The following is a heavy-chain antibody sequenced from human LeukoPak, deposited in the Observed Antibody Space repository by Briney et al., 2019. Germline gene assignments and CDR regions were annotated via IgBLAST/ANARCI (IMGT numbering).Heavy chain of an antibody. D-gene: IGHD3-3*01. V-gene: IGHV1-46*03. Sequence: GASVKVSCKASGYTFTSYYMHWVRQAPGQGLEWMGIINPSGGSTSYAQKFQGRVTMTRDTSTSTVYMELSSPRSEDTAVYYCARPSYYDFWSGQPYYYYYMDVWGKGTTVTVSS. J-gene: IGHJ6*03. CDR1: GYTFTSYY. CDR3: ARPSYYDFWSGQPYYYYYMDV. CDR2: INPSGGST.